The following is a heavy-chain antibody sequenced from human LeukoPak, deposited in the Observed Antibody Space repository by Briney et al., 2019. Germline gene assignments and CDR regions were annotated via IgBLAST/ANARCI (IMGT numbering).Heavy chain of an antibody. V-gene: IGHV1-2*02. CDR2: INPNSGGA. J-gene: IGHJ5*02. CDR3: ARAGAPYCTNGVCYEKNWFDP. D-gene: IGHD2-8*01. CDR1: GYTFTGYY. Sequence: GASVKVSCKASGYTFTGYYMYWVRQAPGQGLDWMGWINPNSGGANYAQKFQGRVTMTRDTSISTAYMELSRLRSGDTAVYYCARAGAPYCTNGVCYEKNWFDPWGQGTLVTVSS.